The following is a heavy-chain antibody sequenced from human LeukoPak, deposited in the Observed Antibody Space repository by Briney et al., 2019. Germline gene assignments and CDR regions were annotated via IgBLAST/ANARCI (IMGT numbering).Heavy chain of an antibody. CDR3: ARHEGTWFGELLL. D-gene: IGHD3-10*01. V-gene: IGHV3-66*04. CDR1: GFTVSSNY. J-gene: IGHJ4*02. Sequence: QPGGSLRLSCAASGFTVSSNYMSWVRQAPGKGLEWVSVVSGSGRSTFYADSVQGRFTTSRDNSKNTLYLQMNSLRVEDTALYYCARHEGTWFGELLLWGQGTLVTVSS. CDR2: VSGSGRST.